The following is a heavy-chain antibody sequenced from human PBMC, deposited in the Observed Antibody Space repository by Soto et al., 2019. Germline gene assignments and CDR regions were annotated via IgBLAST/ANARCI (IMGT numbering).Heavy chain of an antibody. Sequence: QVQLVQSGAEVKKAGSSVKVSCKASGGTFSSYAISWVRQAPGQGLEWMGGIIPIFGTANYAQKFQGRVTITADESTSTAYMELSSLRSEDTAVYYCARASRVDALMGSYYYYGMDFWGQVTTVTVSS. CDR3: ARASRVDALMGSYYYYGMDF. CDR2: IIPIFGTA. J-gene: IGHJ6*02. CDR1: GGTFSSYA. D-gene: IGHD3-9*01. V-gene: IGHV1-69*01.